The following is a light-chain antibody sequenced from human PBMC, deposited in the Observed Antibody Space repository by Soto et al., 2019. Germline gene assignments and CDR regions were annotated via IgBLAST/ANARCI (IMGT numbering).Light chain of an antibody. Sequence: QSVLTQPASVSGSPGQSITISCTGATSDVGGYTYVSWYQQHPGKVPKLIIYEIRNRPSGVSDLFSGSKSGNTASLTISGLQGEEEADYYCSSYTTGNTLVFGGGTKLTVL. J-gene: IGLJ2*01. CDR2: EIR. CDR1: TSDVGGYTY. CDR3: SSYTTGNTLV. V-gene: IGLV2-14*01.